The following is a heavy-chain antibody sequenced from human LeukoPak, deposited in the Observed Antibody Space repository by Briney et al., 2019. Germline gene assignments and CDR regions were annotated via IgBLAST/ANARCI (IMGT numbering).Heavy chain of an antibody. CDR3: ASGPTAMVTSDAFDI. CDR1: GFTFSSYS. CDR2: ISSSSSYI. V-gene: IGHV3-21*01. J-gene: IGHJ3*02. D-gene: IGHD5-18*01. Sequence: GGSLRLSCAASGFTFSSYSMSWVRQAPGKGLEWVSSISSSSSYIYYADSVKGRFTISRDNAKNSLYLQMNSLRAEDTAVYYCASGPTAMVTSDAFDIWGQGTMVTVSS.